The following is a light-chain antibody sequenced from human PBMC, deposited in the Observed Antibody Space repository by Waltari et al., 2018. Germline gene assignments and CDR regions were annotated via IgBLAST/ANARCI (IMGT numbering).Light chain of an antibody. CDR2: DAS. CDR3: QQGTTWL. V-gene: IGKV3-11*01. CDR1: QRIGTY. Sequence: EIILTQSPVTLSLSPGDRATLSCRATQRIGTYLAWYQQKTGQAPRLLIYDASNRATGIPARFSGSGSWTDFTLTISSLEPEDCAVYHCQQGTTWLFGPGTKVEIK. J-gene: IGKJ3*01.